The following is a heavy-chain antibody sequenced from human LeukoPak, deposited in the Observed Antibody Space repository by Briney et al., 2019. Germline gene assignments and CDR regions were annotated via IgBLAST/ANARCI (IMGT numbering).Heavy chain of an antibody. CDR1: GGSFSGYY. Sequence: PSETLSLTCAVYGGSFSGYYWSWIRQPPGKGLEWIGEINHSGSTNYNPSLKSRVTISVDTSKNQFSLKLSSVTAADTAVYYCARSEFNCSGGSCYSWSWYGGYFDYWGQGTLVTVSS. J-gene: IGHJ4*02. CDR3: ARSEFNCSGGSCYSWSWYGGYFDY. D-gene: IGHD2-15*01. CDR2: INHSGST. V-gene: IGHV4-34*01.